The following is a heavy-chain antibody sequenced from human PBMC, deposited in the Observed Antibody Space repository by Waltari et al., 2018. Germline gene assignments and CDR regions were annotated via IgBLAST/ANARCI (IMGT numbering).Heavy chain of an antibody. V-gene: IGHV1-46*01. Sequence: QVQLVQSGAEVKKPGASVKVSCKASGYTFTSYYMHWVRQAPGQGLEWMGIINPSGGSTSYAQKFQGRVTMTRDTSTSTVYMELSSLRSEDTAVYYCASRSIAASPNYYYYGMDVWGQGTTVTVSS. J-gene: IGHJ6*02. CDR3: ASRSIAASPNYYYYGMDV. CDR1: GYTFTSYY. D-gene: IGHD6-6*01. CDR2: INPSGGST.